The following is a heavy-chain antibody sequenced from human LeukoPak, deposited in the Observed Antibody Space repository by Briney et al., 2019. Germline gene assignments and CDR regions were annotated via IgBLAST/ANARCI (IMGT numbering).Heavy chain of an antibody. CDR3: ARESTDNNWGVTSYYMDV. CDR1: GGSISSYY. CDR2: IYYSGST. Sequence: PSETLSLTCTVSGGSISSYYWSWIRQPPGKGLEWIGYIYYSGSTNYNPSLKSRVTISVDTSKNQFSLKLSSVTAADAAVYYCARESTDNNWGVTSYYMDVWGKGTTVTVSS. J-gene: IGHJ6*03. V-gene: IGHV4-59*01. D-gene: IGHD7-27*01.